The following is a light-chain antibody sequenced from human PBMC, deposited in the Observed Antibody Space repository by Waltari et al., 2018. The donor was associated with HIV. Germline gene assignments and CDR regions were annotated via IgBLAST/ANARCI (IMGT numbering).Light chain of an antibody. V-gene: IGKV3-11*01. Sequence: EIVLTQSPAPLPLSPGERATPSCRASQSVSSYLARYQQKPGQAPRLHIYDASNRATGIPARFSGSGSGTDFTLSISSLEPEDFAVYYCQRRSNWPPWTFGQGNKVESK. CDR3: QRRSNWPPWT. CDR2: DAS. CDR1: QSVSSY. J-gene: IGKJ1*01.